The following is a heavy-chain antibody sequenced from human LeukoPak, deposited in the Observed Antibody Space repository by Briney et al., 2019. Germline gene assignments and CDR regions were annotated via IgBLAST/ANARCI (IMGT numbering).Heavy chain of an antibody. Sequence: GGSLRLSCAASGFTFSRHLMHWVRQAPGKGLVWVSRINNDGSSTTYANSVRGRFTISRDNAKNTLYLQMNSLRDEDTAVYYCARAHLSVAGRTPDYWGQGTLVTVSS. CDR3: ARAHLSVAGRTPDY. D-gene: IGHD6-19*01. CDR2: INNDGSST. CDR1: GFTFSRHL. J-gene: IGHJ4*02. V-gene: IGHV3-74*01.